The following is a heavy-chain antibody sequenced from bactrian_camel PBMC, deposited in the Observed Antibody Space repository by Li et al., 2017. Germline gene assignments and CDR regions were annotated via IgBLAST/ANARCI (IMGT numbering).Heavy chain of an antibody. V-gene: IGHV3S31*01. J-gene: IGHJ6*01. CDR3: AATPLARGGSCHASDFSY. CDR2: IYTGGITP. D-gene: IGHD7*01. CDR1: EFPRGLEC. Sequence: VESGGGSVQAGGALRLSCAASEFPRGLECMAWFRQAPGKEREWVAWIYTGGITPHYANSVRGRFTISEDNAKKTLYLQLNSLKPDDTAMYYCAATPLARGGSCHASDFSYWGQGTQVTVS.